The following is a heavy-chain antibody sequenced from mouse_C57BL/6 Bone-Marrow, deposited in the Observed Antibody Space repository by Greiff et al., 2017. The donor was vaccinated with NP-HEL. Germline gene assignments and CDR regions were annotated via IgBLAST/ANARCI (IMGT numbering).Heavy chain of an antibody. CDR3: ARKDPTTVVANYAMDY. CDR2: IFPGSGST. Sequence: QVQLQQSGPELVKPGASVKISCKASGYTFTDYYINWVKQRPGQGLEWIGWIFPGSGSTYYNEKFKGKATLTVDKSSSTAYMLLSSLTSEDSAVYFCARKDPTTVVANYAMDYWGQGTSVTVSS. CDR1: GYTFTDYY. J-gene: IGHJ4*01. D-gene: IGHD1-1*01. V-gene: IGHV1-75*01.